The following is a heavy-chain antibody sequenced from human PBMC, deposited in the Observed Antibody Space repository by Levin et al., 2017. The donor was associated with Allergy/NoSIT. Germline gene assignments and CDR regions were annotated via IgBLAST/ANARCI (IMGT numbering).Heavy chain of an antibody. Sequence: ASVKVSCKASGGTFSSYAISWVRQAPGQGLEWMGGIIPIFGTANYAQKFQGRVTITADESTSTAYMELSSLRSEDTAVYYCVTRSVGMAIRDAFDIWGQGTMVTVSS. D-gene: IGHD2-21*01. CDR2: IIPIFGTA. V-gene: IGHV1-69*13. CDR1: GGTFSSYA. CDR3: VTRSVGMAIRDAFDI. J-gene: IGHJ3*02.